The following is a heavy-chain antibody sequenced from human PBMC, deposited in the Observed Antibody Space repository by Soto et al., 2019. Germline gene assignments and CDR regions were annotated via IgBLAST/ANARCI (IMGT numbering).Heavy chain of an antibody. CDR3: ARENLHYHYYGMDV. Sequence: GASVKVSCKASGYTFTSYGISWVRQAPGQGLEWMGWISAYNGNTNYAQKLQGRVTMTTDTSTSTAYMELRSLRSDDTAVYYCARENLHYHYYGMDVCGQGATVTVSS. J-gene: IGHJ6*02. CDR2: ISAYNGNT. CDR1: GYTFTSYG. V-gene: IGHV1-18*01.